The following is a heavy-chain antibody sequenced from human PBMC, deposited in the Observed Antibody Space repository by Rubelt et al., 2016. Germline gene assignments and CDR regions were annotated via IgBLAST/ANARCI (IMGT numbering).Heavy chain of an antibody. J-gene: IGHJ4*02. D-gene: IGHD4-17*01. CDR3: TRLSQYGDLSDY. V-gene: IGHV1-2*06. CDR1: GYTFTGYY. Sequence: SGAELRKPGASVKVSCKASGYTFTGYYMHWVRQAPGQGLGWVGRINPNNGGTNYAQTFQGRVTMTRDTSITTAYLELSRLRSDDTAVYYCTRLSQYGDLSDYWGQGTLVTVSS. CDR2: INPNNGGT.